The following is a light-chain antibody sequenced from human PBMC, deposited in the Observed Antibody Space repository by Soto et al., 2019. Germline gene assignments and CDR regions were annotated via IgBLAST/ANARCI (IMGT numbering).Light chain of an antibody. J-gene: IGKJ1*01. CDR2: GAF. Sequence: EIVLTQSPDTLSLSPGEGATLSCRASQSVYNYYLAWYQQKPGQAPRLLIHGAFSRATDIPDRVRGRGSGTDFTLTISRLEPEDFAVYYCLQYGSSVWTFGQGTRVEI. CDR3: LQYGSSVWT. V-gene: IGKV3-20*01. CDR1: QSVYNYY.